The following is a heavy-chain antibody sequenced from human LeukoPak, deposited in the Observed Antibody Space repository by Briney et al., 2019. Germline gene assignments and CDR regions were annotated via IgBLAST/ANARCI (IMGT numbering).Heavy chain of an antibody. CDR3: AAVPYGYLGYYYYYMDV. J-gene: IGHJ6*03. CDR1: GFTFSSYE. CDR2: IYSSGTT. D-gene: IGHD5-18*01. Sequence: PGGSLRLSCAASGFTFSSYEMNWVRQAPGKGLEWVSVIYSSGTTYYADSVRGRFTVSRDSSKNTLFLQMNSLRADDTAMYYCAAVPYGYLGYYYYYMDVWGKGTTVTISS. V-gene: IGHV3-66*01.